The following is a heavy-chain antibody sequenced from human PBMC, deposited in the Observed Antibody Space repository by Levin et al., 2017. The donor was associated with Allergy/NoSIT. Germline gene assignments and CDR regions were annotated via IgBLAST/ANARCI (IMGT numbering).Heavy chain of an antibody. CDR1: GYTFTSYG. CDR2: ISAYNGNT. V-gene: IGHV1-18*01. Sequence: ASVKVSCKASGYTFTSYGISWVRQAPGQGLEWMGWISAYNGNTNYAQKLQGRVTMTTDTSTSTAYMELRSLRSDDTAVYYCARDERSTTVKFYYYYYGMDVWGQGTTVTVSS. CDR3: ARDERSTTVKFYYYYYGMDV. D-gene: IGHD4-11*01. J-gene: IGHJ6*02.